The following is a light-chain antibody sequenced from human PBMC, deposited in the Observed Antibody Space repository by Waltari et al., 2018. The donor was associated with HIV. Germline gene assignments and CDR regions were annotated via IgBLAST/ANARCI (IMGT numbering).Light chain of an antibody. CDR3: CSYAGSSTFNWV. CDR2: EVS. J-gene: IGLJ3*02. Sequence: QSALTQPASVSGSPGQSITIPCPGTSSDVGRYNLVSWYQQHPGKAPKLMIYEVSKRPSGVSNRFSGSRSGNTASLTISGLQAEDEADYYCCSYAGSSTFNWVFGGGTKLTVL. CDR1: SSDVGRYNL. V-gene: IGLV2-23*02.